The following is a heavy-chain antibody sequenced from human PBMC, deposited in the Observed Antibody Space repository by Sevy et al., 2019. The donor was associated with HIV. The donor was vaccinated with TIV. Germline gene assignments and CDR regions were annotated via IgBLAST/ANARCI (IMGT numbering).Heavy chain of an antibody. D-gene: IGHD2-2*02. CDR1: GFTFDDYA. CDR2: ISWNSGSI. Sequence: GGSLRLSCAASGFTFDDYAMHWVRQAPGKGLEWVSGISWNSGSIGYADSVKGRFTISRDNAKNSLYLQMNSLRAEDTAVYYCAKDIGWVDCSSTSCYSGYYYYGMDVWGQGTTVTVSS. J-gene: IGHJ6*02. CDR3: AKDIGWVDCSSTSCYSGYYYYGMDV. V-gene: IGHV3-9*01.